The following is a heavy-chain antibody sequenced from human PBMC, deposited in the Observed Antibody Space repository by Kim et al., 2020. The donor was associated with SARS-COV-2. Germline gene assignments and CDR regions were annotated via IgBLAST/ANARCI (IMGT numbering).Heavy chain of an antibody. V-gene: IGHV4-59*13. CDR3: ARDRMRQFYGDYRSYYGMDV. D-gene: IGHD4-17*01. Sequence: SETLSLTCTVSGGSISSYYWSWIRQPPGKGLEWIGYIYYSGSTNYNPSLKSRVTISVDTSKNQFSLKLSSVTAADTAVYYCARDRMRQFYGDYRSYYGMDVWGQGTTVTVSS. CDR1: GGSISSYY. CDR2: IYYSGST. J-gene: IGHJ6*02.